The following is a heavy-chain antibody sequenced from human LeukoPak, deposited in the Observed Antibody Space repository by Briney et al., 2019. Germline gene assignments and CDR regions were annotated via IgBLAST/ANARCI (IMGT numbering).Heavy chain of an antibody. D-gene: IGHD1-1*01. CDR3: ATYINWVAGDV. Sequence: GGSLRLSCAASGFAFSNSSMSWVRQAPGKGLEWVANINHEGGDIHYVDSVKGRFTISRDNAKDSLYLQMNSLRAEDTAVYYCATYINWVAGDVWGQGTTVTVSS. CDR2: INHEGGDI. CDR1: GFAFSNSS. J-gene: IGHJ6*02. V-gene: IGHV3-7*01.